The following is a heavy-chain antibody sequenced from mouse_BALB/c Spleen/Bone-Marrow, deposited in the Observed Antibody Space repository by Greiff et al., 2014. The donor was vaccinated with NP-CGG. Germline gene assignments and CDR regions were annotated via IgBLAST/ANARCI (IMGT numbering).Heavy chain of an antibody. CDR1: GYTFTNHH. Sequence: SGAELVRPGASVKISCKAFGYTFTNHHINWVKQRPGQGLDLIGYINPYNDYTSYNQKFKGKATLTVDKSSSTAYMELSSLTSEDSAVYYCARRYRYDGLGNYAMDYWGQGTSVTVSS. D-gene: IGHD2-14*01. V-gene: IGHV1S45*01. CDR3: ARRYRYDGLGNYAMDY. CDR2: INPYNDYT. J-gene: IGHJ4*01.